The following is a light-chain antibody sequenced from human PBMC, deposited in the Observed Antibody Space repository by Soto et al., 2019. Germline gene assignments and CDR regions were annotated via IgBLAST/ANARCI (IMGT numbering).Light chain of an antibody. CDR3: QKYEISPLT. V-gene: IGKV1-27*01. J-gene: IGKJ3*01. CDR1: QGISSN. CDR2: GAS. Sequence: EIQMTQSPSTLSVSAGERVTISCRASQGISSNLAWYQQKPGQAPRLLIYGASTWDSGIPARFSGSGSGTEFTLTISSLQSEDVATYYCQKYEISPLTFGRGTKVDIK.